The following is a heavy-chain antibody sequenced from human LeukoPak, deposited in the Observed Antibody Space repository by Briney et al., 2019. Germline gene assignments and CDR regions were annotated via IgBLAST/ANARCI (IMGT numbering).Heavy chain of an antibody. CDR3: ARVQLGAKNFDY. D-gene: IGHD1-26*01. J-gene: IGHJ4*02. Sequence: SETLSLTCTVSGGSISSSSYYWGWIRQPPGKGLEWIGSMFYSGNTYRNPSLKSRVTISVETSKNQFSLKLSSVTAADTAVYYCARVQLGAKNFDYWGQGTLVIVSS. V-gene: IGHV4-39*01. CDR2: MFYSGNT. CDR1: GGSISSSSYY.